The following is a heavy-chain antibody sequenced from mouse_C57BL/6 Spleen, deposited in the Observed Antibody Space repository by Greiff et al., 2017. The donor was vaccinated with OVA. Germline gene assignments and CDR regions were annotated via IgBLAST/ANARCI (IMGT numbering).Heavy chain of an antibody. V-gene: IGHV1-22*01. CDR1: GYTFTDYN. Sequence: VQLQQSGPELVKPGASVKMSCKASGYTFTDYNMHWVKQSHGKSLEWIGYINPNNGGTSYNQKFKGKATLTVNKSSSTAYMELRSLTSEDSAVYYCARCYGNPYYAMDYWGQGTSVTVSS. CDR2: INPNNGGT. D-gene: IGHD2-1*01. J-gene: IGHJ4*01. CDR3: ARCYGNPYYAMDY.